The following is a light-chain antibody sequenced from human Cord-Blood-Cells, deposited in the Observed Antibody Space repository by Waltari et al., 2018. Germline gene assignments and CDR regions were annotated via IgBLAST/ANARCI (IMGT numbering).Light chain of an antibody. J-gene: IGLJ3*02. CDR3: CSYAGSSTWV. CDR1: SSDAGSYNL. Sequence: QSALTQPASVSGSPGQSITISCTGTSSDAGSYNLVSWYQQHPGNAPKLMIYEGSKRPPGVSNRYSGSKSGNTASLTIPGLQAEDEAESYCCSYAGSSTWVFGGGTKLTVL. V-gene: IGLV2-23*01. CDR2: EGS.